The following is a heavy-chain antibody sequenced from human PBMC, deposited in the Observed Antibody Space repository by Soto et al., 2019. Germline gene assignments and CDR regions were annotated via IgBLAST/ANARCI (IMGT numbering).Heavy chain of an antibody. CDR1: SGSISFYY. CDR2: IYYSGST. D-gene: IGHD2-2*01. V-gene: IGHV4-59*12. Sequence: SETLSLTCTVSSGSISFYYWSWIRQPPGKGLEWIGYIYYSGSTNYNPSLKSRVTISVDASKNQFSLKVNSVTAADTAVYYCARGRLAPAFNFDYWGLGTLVTVSS. CDR3: ARGRLAPAFNFDY. J-gene: IGHJ4*02.